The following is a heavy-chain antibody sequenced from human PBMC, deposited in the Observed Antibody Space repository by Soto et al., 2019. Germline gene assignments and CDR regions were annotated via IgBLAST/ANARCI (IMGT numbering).Heavy chain of an antibody. D-gene: IGHD5-12*01. J-gene: IGHJ5*02. Sequence: GASVKVSCKASGYTFTSYGIHWVRQAPGQRLEWMGWINAANGDTKYSPKFQGRVTITRDTSASTAYMELCSLRSEDTAVYYCASTERWLQLVNWFDPWGQGTLVTVSS. CDR1: GYTFTSYG. V-gene: IGHV1-3*01. CDR2: INAANGDT. CDR3: ASTERWLQLVNWFDP.